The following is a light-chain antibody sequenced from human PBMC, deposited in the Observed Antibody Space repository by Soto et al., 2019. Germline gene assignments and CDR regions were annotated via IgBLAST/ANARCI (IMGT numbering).Light chain of an antibody. CDR1: QSVNSNY. J-gene: IGKJ4*01. CDR3: QQYGTSPHS. V-gene: IGKV3-20*01. Sequence: EIVLTQSPVTLSSSPGERATISCRASQSVNSNYFGCYQQKYGQAHRLLIFGASKSATGIPDSVSASGSGTEFTLSISRLEPEDFATYYCQQYGTSPHSFGGGTKVEIK. CDR2: GAS.